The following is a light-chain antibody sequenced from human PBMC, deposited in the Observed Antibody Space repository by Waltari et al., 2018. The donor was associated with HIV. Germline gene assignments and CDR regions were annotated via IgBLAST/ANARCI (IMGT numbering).Light chain of an antibody. J-gene: IGKJ4*01. CDR2: GSS. CDR1: VFVNLY. V-gene: IGKV1-39*01. CDR3: QQTFAVPLS. Sequence: DVQMTQSPPSLSASVSDRVTIPCRTSVFVNLYLNWYQQRPGYDPKLLIYGSSILQSGVPSRFSGSGSGTNFVLTISGLLPEDSATYYCQQTFAVPLSFGAGTKVEI.